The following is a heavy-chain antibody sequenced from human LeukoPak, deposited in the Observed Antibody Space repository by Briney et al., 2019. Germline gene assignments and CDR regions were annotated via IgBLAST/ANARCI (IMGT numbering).Heavy chain of an antibody. CDR2: ISAYNGNT. V-gene: IGHV1-18*01. Sequence: EASVKVSRKASGYTFTSYGISWVRQAPGQGLEWMGWISAYNGNTNYAQKLQGRVTMTTDTSTSTAYMELRSLRSDDTAVYYCAFNYYGSGSYYNGYNWFDPWGQGTLVTVSS. CDR1: GYTFTSYG. CDR3: AFNYYGSGSYYNGYNWFDP. J-gene: IGHJ5*02. D-gene: IGHD3-10*01.